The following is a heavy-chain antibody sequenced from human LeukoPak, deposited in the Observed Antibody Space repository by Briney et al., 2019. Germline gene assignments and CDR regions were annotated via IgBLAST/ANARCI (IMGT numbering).Heavy chain of an antibody. J-gene: IGHJ4*02. Sequence: GGSLRLSCVASGFTFSSYGIHWVRQAPGKGLERVSFIRYDATDKYYVDSVRGRFTISRDNSKNTVYLQKNSLRAEDTGVYCCSKDSPAILVRTSCHMNYWGQGTLVTVYS. D-gene: IGHD6-6*01. CDR1: GFTFSSYG. V-gene: IGHV3-30*02. CDR3: SKDSPAILVRTSCHMNY. CDR2: IRYDATDK.